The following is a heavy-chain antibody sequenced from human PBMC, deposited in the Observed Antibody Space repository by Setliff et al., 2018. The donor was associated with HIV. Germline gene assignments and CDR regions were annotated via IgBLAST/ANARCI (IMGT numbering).Heavy chain of an antibody. V-gene: IGHV1-18*01. J-gene: IGHJ5*01. CDR3: ARDAKYSESHLGWFDF. CDR1: GYSFSSYG. Sequence: ASVKVSCKASGYSFSSYGISWLRQAPGQAPVWMGWISTDNHKTNYAQRLQDRVKMTSDTSTTTAYMELVSLRSDDTAIYYCARDAKYSESHLGWFDFWGQGTLVTVSS. CDR2: ISTDNHKT. D-gene: IGHD5-12*01.